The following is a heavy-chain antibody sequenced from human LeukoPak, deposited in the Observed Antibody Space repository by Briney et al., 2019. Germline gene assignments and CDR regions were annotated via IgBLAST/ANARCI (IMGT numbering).Heavy chain of an antibody. D-gene: IGHD3-10*01. CDR3: ARRGPYGSGSYSDY. Sequence: RSGGSLRLSCAASGFTFSNYSMNWVRQAPGKGLEWVSSISSSSSYIYYADSVKGRFTISRDNAKNSLYLQMNSLRAEDTAVYYCARRGPYGSGSYSDYWGQGTLVTVSS. CDR1: GFTFSNYS. J-gene: IGHJ4*02. CDR2: ISSSSSYI. V-gene: IGHV3-21*04.